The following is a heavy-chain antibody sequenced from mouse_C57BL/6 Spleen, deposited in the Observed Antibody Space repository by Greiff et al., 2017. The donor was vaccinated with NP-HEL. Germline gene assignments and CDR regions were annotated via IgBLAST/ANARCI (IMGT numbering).Heavy chain of an antibody. CDR3: ARYSYYSNYVFDY. J-gene: IGHJ2*01. V-gene: IGHV1-50*01. CDR2: IDPSDSYT. Sequence: QVQLQQPGAELVKPGASVKLSCKASGYTFTSYWMQWVKQRPGQGLEWIGEIDPSDSYTNYNQKFKGKATLTVDTSSSTAYMQLSSLTSEDSAVYYCARYSYYSNYVFDYWGQGTTLTVSS. D-gene: IGHD2-5*01. CDR1: GYTFTSYW.